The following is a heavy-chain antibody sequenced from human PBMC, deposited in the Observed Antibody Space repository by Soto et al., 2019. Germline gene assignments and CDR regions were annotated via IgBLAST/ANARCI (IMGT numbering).Heavy chain of an antibody. CDR3: AKEGVAAGTQIWTDP. J-gene: IGHJ5*02. V-gene: IGHV3-23*01. CDR2: ISGSGSFT. CDR1: GFTFSSYA. D-gene: IGHD6-13*01. Sequence: GGSLRLSCAASGFTFSSYAMSWVRQAPGKGLEWVSAISGSGSFTYYADSVKGRFNISRDNAKNTLYLQMNSLRAEDTAVYYCAKEGVAAGTQIWTDPRGHAIPVT.